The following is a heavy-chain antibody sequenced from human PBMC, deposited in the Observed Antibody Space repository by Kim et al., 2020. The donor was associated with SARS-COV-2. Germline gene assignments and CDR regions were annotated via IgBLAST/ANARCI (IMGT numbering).Heavy chain of an antibody. J-gene: IGHJ4*02. CDR1: GGTFSSYA. Sequence: SVKVSCKASGGTFSSYAISWVRQAPGQGLEWMGGIIPIFGTANYAQKFQGRVTITADESTSIAYMELSSLRSEDTAVYYCASPYYYGSGSYYTFDYWGQ. D-gene: IGHD3-10*01. CDR2: IIPIFGTA. V-gene: IGHV1-69*13. CDR3: ASPYYYGSGSYYTFDY.